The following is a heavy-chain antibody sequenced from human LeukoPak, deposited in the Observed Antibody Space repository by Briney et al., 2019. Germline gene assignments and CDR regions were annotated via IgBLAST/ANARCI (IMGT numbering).Heavy chain of an antibody. CDR2: INHSGST. Sequence: SETLSLTCAVYGGSFSGYYWSWIRQPPGMGLEWIGEINHSGSTNYNPSLKSRVTISVDTSKNQFSLKLSSVTAADTAVYYCARVVLGGYSSSWTNQGYYYYMDVWGKGTTVTVSS. V-gene: IGHV4-34*01. J-gene: IGHJ6*03. CDR1: GGSFSGYY. D-gene: IGHD6-13*01. CDR3: ARVVLGGYSSSWTNQGYYYYMDV.